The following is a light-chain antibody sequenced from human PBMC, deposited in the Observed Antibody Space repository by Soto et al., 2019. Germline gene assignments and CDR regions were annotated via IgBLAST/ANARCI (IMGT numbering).Light chain of an antibody. V-gene: IGLV2-14*03. J-gene: IGLJ3*02. CDR1: SSDVGAYNW. Sequence: QSALTQPASVSGSPGQSITISCTGTSSDVGAYNWVAWYQQHPGKAPKLMICDVNNRPSGVSNRFSGSKSGNTASLTISGLQAEDEGDYYCSSYTNPNSVVFGEGTKVTVL. CDR3: SSYTNPNSVV. CDR2: DVN.